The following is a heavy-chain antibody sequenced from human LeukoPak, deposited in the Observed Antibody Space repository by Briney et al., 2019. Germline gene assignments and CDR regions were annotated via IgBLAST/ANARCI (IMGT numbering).Heavy chain of an antibody. J-gene: IGHJ4*02. CDR2: ISSSSSYT. D-gene: IGHD3-10*01. Sequence: GGSLRLSCAASGFTFSDYYMSWIRQAPGKGLEWVSYISSSSSYTNYADSVKGRFTISRDNAKNSLYLQMNSLRAEDTAVYYCARDGNGGSGSYWVFDYWGQGTLVTVSS. V-gene: IGHV3-11*06. CDR3: ARDGNGGSGSYWVFDY. CDR1: GFTFSDYY.